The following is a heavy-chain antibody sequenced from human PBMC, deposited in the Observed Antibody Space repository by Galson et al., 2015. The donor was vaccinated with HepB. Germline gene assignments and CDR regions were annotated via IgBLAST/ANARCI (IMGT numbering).Heavy chain of an antibody. CDR3: ARDVRYFDWSWRNWFDP. CDR2: INTNTGNP. D-gene: IGHD3-9*01. CDR1: GYTSTSYA. V-gene: IGHV7-4-1*02. J-gene: IGHJ5*02. Sequence: SVKVSCKASGYTSTSYAMNWVRQAPGQGLEWMGWINTNTGNPTYAQGFTGRFVFSLDTSVSTAYLQISSLKAEDTAVYYCARDVRYFDWSWRNWFDPWGQGTLVTVSS.